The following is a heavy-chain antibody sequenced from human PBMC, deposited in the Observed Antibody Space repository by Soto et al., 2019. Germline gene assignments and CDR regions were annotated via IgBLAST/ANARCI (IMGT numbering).Heavy chain of an antibody. Sequence: SETLSLTCAVYGGSFSGYYWSWIRQPPGKGLEWIGEINHSGSSNYNPSLKSRVTISEDTSRNQLSLKLNSVTAADTAVYFCARGYCGSTSCHHYFDSWGQGSLVTVSS. CDR2: INHSGSS. CDR3: ARGYCGSTSCHHYFDS. J-gene: IGHJ4*02. D-gene: IGHD2-2*01. CDR1: GGSFSGYY. V-gene: IGHV4-34*01.